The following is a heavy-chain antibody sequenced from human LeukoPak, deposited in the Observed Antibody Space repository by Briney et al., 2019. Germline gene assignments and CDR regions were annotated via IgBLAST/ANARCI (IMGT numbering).Heavy chain of an antibody. V-gene: IGHV3-48*03. J-gene: IGHJ6*02. D-gene: IGHD2-2*01. CDR3: ARDLSYCTITSCSYYYYGMDV. CDR2: ISSSGSTI. CDR1: GFTFSSYE. Sequence: GGSLRLSCAASGFTFSSYEMNWVRQAPGKGLEWVSYISSSGSTIYNADSVKGRFTISRDNAKNSLYLQMNSLRDEDTAVYYCARDLSYCTITSCSYYYYGMDVWGRGTTVTVSS.